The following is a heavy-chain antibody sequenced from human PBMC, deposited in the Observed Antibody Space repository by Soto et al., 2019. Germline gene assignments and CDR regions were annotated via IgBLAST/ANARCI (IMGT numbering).Heavy chain of an antibody. CDR3: ARDQKLYSSSWDY. CDR2: IKQDGSEK. J-gene: IGHJ4*02. Sequence: WGSLRLSCAASGFTFSSYWMSWVRQAPGKGLEWVANIKQDGSEKYYVDSVKGRFTISRDNAKNSLYLQMNSLRAEDTAVYYCARDQKLYSSSWDYWGQGTLVNVSS. D-gene: IGHD6-13*01. V-gene: IGHV3-7*01. CDR1: GFTFSSYW.